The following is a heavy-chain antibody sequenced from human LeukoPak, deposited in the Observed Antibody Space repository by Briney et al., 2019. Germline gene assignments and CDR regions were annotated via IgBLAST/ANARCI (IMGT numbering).Heavy chain of an antibody. D-gene: IGHD5-12*01. Sequence: QPGRSLRLSCAASGFTFRNYGMHWVRQAPGKGLEWVAVISDDASGTNYANSVKGRFTISRDNSKNTLYLEMSSLRVEDTAVYYCARDRGYSGYDSGGPRGYYGMDVWGQGTTVTVSS. J-gene: IGHJ6*02. CDR2: ISDDASGT. V-gene: IGHV3-30*03. CDR3: ARDRGYSGYDSGGPRGYYGMDV. CDR1: GFTFRNYG.